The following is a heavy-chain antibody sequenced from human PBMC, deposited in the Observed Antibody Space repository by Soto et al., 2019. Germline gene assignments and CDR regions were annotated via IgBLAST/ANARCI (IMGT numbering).Heavy chain of an antibody. CDR2: TYYRSKWYN. J-gene: IGHJ4*02. D-gene: IGHD6-13*01. V-gene: IGHV6-1*01. CDR3: ARGFAPGIAAAGTHFDY. Sequence: SQTLSLTCAISGDSVSSNSAAWNWIRQSPSRGLEWLGRTYYRSKWYNDYAVSVKSRITINPDTSKNQFSLQLNSVTPEDTAVYYCARGFAPGIAAAGTHFDYWGQGTLVTVSS. CDR1: GDSVSSNSAA.